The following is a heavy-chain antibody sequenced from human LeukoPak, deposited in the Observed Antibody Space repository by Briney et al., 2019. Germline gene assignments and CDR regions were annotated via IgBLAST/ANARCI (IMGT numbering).Heavy chain of an antibody. CDR1: GFTFSSYG. J-gene: IGHJ6*02. V-gene: IGHV3-30*18. D-gene: IGHD3-3*01. Sequence: GGSLRLSCAASGFTFSSYGMHWVRQAPGKGLEWVAVISYDGSNKYYADSVKGRFTISRDNSKNTLYLQMNSLRAEDTAVYYCAKALHSYYDFWSGYFIKDYGMDVWGQGTTVTVSS. CDR3: AKALHSYYDFWSGYFIKDYGMDV. CDR2: ISYDGSNK.